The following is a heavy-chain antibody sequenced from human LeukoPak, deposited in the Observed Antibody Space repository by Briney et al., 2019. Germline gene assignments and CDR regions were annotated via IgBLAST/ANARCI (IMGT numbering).Heavy chain of an antibody. J-gene: IGHJ4*02. CDR2: ISYDGSNK. V-gene: IGHV3-30*19. Sequence: GGSLRLSCAASGFTFSSYGMHWVRQAPGKGLEWVAVISYDGSNKYYADSVKGRFTISRDNSKNTLYLQMNSLRAEDTAVYYCARGDYYGSGVPLDYWGQGTLVTVSS. CDR1: GFTFSSYG. D-gene: IGHD3-10*01. CDR3: ARGDYYGSGVPLDY.